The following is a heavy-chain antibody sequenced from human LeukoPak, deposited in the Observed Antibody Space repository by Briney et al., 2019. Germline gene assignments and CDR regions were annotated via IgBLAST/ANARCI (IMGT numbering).Heavy chain of an antibody. Sequence: PSETLSLTCAVYGGSFSGYYWSWLRQPPGKGLEWIGEINHSGSTNYNPSLKSRVTISVDTSKNQFSLKLSSVTAADTAVYYCASTYYDFWSGYYTAYFDYWGQGTLVTVSS. V-gene: IGHV4-34*01. CDR2: INHSGST. D-gene: IGHD3-3*01. J-gene: IGHJ4*02. CDR1: GGSFSGYY. CDR3: ASTYYDFWSGYYTAYFDY.